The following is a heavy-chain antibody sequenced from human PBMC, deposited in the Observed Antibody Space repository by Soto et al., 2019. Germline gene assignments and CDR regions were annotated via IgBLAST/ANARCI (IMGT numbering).Heavy chain of an antibody. CDR2: ITWNSGSI. J-gene: IGHJ4*02. D-gene: IGHD6-19*01. CDR1: GFTFDDYG. CDR3: AKKAVAGTFDY. V-gene: IGHV3-9*01. Sequence: EVQLVESGGGLVQPGRSLRLSCAASGFTFDDYGMHWVRQAPGKGLEWVSGITWNSGSIGYADSVKGRFTISRDNAKNSLYLQMNSLRTEDTALYYCAKKAVAGTFDYWGQGTLVTVSS.